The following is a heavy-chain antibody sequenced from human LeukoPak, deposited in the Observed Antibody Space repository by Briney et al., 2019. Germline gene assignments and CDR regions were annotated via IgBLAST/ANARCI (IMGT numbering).Heavy chain of an antibody. V-gene: IGHV4-39*07. CDR2: IYYSGST. CDR3: ARGYCSGGSCYFFSRSGRTAGNYYYMDV. D-gene: IGHD2-15*01. Sequence: SETLSLTCNVSGGSISSSSYYWGWIRQPPGKGLEWIGSIYYSGSTYYNPSLKSRVTISVDTSKNQFSLKLSSVTAADTAVYYCARGYCSGGSCYFFSRSGRTAGNYYYMDVWGKGTTVTVSS. J-gene: IGHJ6*03. CDR1: GGSISSSSYY.